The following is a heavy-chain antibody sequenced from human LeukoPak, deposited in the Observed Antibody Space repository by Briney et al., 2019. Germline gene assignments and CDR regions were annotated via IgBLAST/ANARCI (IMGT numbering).Heavy chain of an antibody. V-gene: IGHV4-59*01. D-gene: IGHD2-15*01. CDR1: GGSISGYY. CDR2: ICYSGST. CDR3: ARVKYCSGGSCSWGYYYYYMDV. Sequence: SETLSLTCAVSGGSISGYYGSWIRQPPGKGLEWIGYICYSGSTNYNPSPKTRVTISVYKSKYQFSPKLSSVPAADTAVYYCARVKYCSGGSCSWGYYYYYMDVWGKGTTVTTSS. J-gene: IGHJ6*03.